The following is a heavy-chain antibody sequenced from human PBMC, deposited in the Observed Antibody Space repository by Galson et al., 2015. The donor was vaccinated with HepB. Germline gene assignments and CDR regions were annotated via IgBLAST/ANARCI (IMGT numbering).Heavy chain of an antibody. Sequence: SVKVSCKASGYTFTSYGISWVRQAPGQGLEWMGWISAYNGNTNYAQKLQGRVTMTTDTSTSTAYMELRSLRSDDTAVYYCAREGNYYGSGSYLTFDYWGQGTLVTVSS. CDR3: AREGNYYGSGSYLTFDY. V-gene: IGHV1-18*01. D-gene: IGHD3-10*01. CDR1: GYTFTSYG. CDR2: ISAYNGNT. J-gene: IGHJ4*02.